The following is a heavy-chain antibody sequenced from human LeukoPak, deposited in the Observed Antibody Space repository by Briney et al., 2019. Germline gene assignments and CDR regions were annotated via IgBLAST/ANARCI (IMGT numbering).Heavy chain of an antibody. Sequence: PGEALKIFCKGSGYSFTSYWIGWVRQMPGKGLEWMGIIYPGDSDTRYSPSFQGQVTISADKSISTAYLQWSSLKASDTAMYYCARGEGGDMITFGGVIVTTLDYWGQGTLVTVSS. CDR1: GYSFTSYW. CDR2: IYPGDSDT. D-gene: IGHD3-16*02. V-gene: IGHV5-51*01. CDR3: ARGEGGDMITFGGVIVTTLDY. J-gene: IGHJ4*02.